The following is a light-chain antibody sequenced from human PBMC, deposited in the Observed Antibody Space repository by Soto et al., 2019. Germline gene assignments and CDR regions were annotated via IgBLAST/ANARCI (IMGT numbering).Light chain of an antibody. CDR3: QQYNTWLWT. V-gene: IGKV3-15*01. J-gene: IGKJ1*01. CDR2: GAS. CDR1: QSINAH. Sequence: EVVMTQSPATLSVSPGERVTLSCRASQSINAHLAWYQQKPGQAPRLLIHGASTRATGIPDRFSGSGFGTEFILTLSSLQSEDFAVYYCQQYNTWLWTFGQGTKVE.